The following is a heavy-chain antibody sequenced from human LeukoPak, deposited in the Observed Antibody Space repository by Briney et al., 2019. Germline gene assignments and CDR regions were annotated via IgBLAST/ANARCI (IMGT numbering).Heavy chain of an antibody. CDR2: ISSSGSTI. V-gene: IGHV3-11*01. D-gene: IGHD6-13*01. J-gene: IGHJ5*02. Sequence: GGSLRLSCAASGFTFSDYYMSWLRQAPGKGLEGVSYISSSGSTIYYADSVKGRFTLSRDNAKNSLYLQMNSLRAEDTAVYYCARDKAAAGNENWFDPWGQGTLVTVSS. CDR1: GFTFSDYY. CDR3: ARDKAAAGNENWFDP.